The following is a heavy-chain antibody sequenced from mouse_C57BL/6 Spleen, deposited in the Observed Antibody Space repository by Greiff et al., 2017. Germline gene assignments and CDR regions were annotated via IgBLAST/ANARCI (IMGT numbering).Heavy chain of an antibody. Sequence: QVQLQQPGAELVKPGASVKLSCTASGYTFTSYWMHWVKQRPGQGLEWIGMIHPNSGSTNYNEKFKSKATLTVDKSSSTAYMQLSSLTSEDSAVYYCARFVTAQAPAWFAYWGQGTLVTVSA. CDR1: GYTFTSYW. V-gene: IGHV1-64*01. D-gene: IGHD3-2*02. CDR2: IHPNSGST. J-gene: IGHJ3*01. CDR3: ARFVTAQAPAWFAY.